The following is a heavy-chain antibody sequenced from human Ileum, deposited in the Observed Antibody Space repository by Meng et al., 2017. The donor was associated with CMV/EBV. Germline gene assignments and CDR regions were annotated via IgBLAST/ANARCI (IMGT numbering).Heavy chain of an antibody. V-gene: IGHV3-7*01. CDR1: GFTFSASW. J-gene: IGHJ4*02. CDR2: IYGDGRYK. D-gene: IGHD1-14*01. CDR3: ASGPSNLNPPGNDF. Sequence: GGSLRLSCAASGFTFSASWMSWVRQAPGKGLEWLANIYGDGRYKYYVDSVKGRFTISRDNARQSLYLQMNSLRPEDTAVYYCASGPSNLNPPGNDFWGQGTLVTVSS.